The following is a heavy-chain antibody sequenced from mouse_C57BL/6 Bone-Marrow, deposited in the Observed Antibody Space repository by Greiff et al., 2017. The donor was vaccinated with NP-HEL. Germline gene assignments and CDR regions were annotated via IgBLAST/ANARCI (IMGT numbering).Heavy chain of an antibody. CDR1: GFNIKDYY. CDR3: TLTTVVALYYYAMDY. D-gene: IGHD1-1*01. J-gene: IGHJ4*01. V-gene: IGHV14-1*01. CDR2: IDPEDGDT. Sequence: DVQLQESGAELVRPGASVKLSCTASGFNIKDYYMHWVKQRPEQGLEWIGRIDPEDGDTEYAPKFQGKATMTADTSSNTAYLQLSSLTSEDTAVYYCTLTTVVALYYYAMDYWGQGTSVTVSS.